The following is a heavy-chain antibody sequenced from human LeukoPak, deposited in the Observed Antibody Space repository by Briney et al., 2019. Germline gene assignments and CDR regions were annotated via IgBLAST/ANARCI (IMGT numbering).Heavy chain of an antibody. CDR1: GGSISSYY. Sequence: SETLSLTCTVSGGSISSYYWSWIRQPPGKGLEWIGYIYCSGSTNYNPSLKSRVTISVDTSKNQFSLKLSSVTAADTAVYYCARLSDYDILTGYYSPTLDYWGQGTLVTVSS. CDR2: IYCSGST. CDR3: ARLSDYDILTGYYSPTLDY. V-gene: IGHV4-59*01. J-gene: IGHJ4*02. D-gene: IGHD3-9*01.